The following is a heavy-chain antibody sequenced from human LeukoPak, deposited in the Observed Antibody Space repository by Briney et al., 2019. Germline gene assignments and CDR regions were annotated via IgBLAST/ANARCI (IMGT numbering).Heavy chain of an antibody. D-gene: IGHD7-27*01. V-gene: IGHV4-30-4*08. CDR2: IYYSGST. CDR1: GGSISSGDYY. Sequence: PSETLSLTCTVSGGSISSGDYYWSWIRQPPGKGLEWIGYIYYSGSTYYNPSLKSRVTISVDTSKNQFSLKLSSVTAADTAVYYCARLFWGLYYFDYWGQGTLVTVSS. CDR3: ARLFWGLYYFDY. J-gene: IGHJ4*02.